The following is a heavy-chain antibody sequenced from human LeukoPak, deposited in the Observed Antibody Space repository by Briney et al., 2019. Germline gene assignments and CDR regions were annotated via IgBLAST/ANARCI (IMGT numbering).Heavy chain of an antibody. CDR2: ITWDRDNI. Sequence: PGRSLRLSCAASGFTFDDYAMHWVRQAPGKGLEWVSGITWDRDNIGYGDSVKGRFTISRDNVKNVLYLQMTSLRPEDTALYYCAKDLSSAITSALVLDVWGQGITVIVSS. D-gene: IGHD3-22*01. CDR1: GFTFDDYA. V-gene: IGHV3-9*01. J-gene: IGHJ6*02. CDR3: AKDLSSAITSALVLDV.